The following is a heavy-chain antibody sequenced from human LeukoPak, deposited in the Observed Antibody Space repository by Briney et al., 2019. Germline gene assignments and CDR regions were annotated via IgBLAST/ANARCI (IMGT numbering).Heavy chain of an antibody. CDR3: ARAEGSGTSPYFFDY. CDR2: MWHSGST. V-gene: IGHV4-38-2*02. CDR1: GYSISSGYY. J-gene: IGHJ4*02. Sequence: SETLSLTCTVSGYSISSGYYWGWIRQPPGKGLEWIGSMWHSGSTFYSPSLKSRVTISSDTSKNQFSLKLTSVTAADTAVYYCARAEGSGTSPYFFDYWGQGTLVTVSS. D-gene: IGHD2-2*01.